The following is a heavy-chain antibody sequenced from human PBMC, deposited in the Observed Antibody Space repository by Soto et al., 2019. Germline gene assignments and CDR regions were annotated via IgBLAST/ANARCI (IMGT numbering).Heavy chain of an antibody. CDR3: ARTRRACSGGSCYSSWFDP. J-gene: IGHJ5*02. CDR1: GGSVSSGSYY. CDR2: IYYSGST. D-gene: IGHD2-15*01. V-gene: IGHV4-61*01. Sequence: QVQLQESGPGLVKPSETLSLTCTVSGGSVSSGSYYWNWIRQPPGKGLEWIGYIYYSGSTNYNPSLKSRVPISVDTSKNQFSLKLSSVTAADTAVYYCARTRRACSGGSCYSSWFDPWGQGTLVTVSS.